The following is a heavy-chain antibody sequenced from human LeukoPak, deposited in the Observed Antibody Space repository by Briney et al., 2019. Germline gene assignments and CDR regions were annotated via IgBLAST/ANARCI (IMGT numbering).Heavy chain of an antibody. CDR3: ARASSSWIYYYYYYYMDV. D-gene: IGHD6-13*01. J-gene: IGHJ6*03. V-gene: IGHV3-9*01. CDR1: GFTFDDYA. CDR2: ISWNSGSI. Sequence: GGSLRLSCAASGFTFDDYAMHWVRQAPGKGLEWVSGISWNSGSIGYADSVKGRFTISRDNAKNSLYLQMNSLRAEDTALYYCARASSSWIYYYYYYYMDVWGKGTTVTVSS.